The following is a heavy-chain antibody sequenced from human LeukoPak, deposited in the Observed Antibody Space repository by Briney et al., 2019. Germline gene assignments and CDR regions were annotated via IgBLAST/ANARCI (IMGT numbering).Heavy chain of an antibody. CDR1: GYTFTSYD. J-gene: IGHJ4*02. D-gene: IGHD6-6*01. V-gene: IGHV1-18*01. CDR3: ARIHPKSSSYKWYYFDY. Sequence: ASVKVSCKASGYTFTSYDINWVRQAPGQGLEWMGWISAYNGNTNYAQKLQGRVTMTTDTSTSTAYIELRSLRSDDTAVYYCARIHPKSSSYKWYYFDYWGQGTLVTVSS. CDR2: ISAYNGNT.